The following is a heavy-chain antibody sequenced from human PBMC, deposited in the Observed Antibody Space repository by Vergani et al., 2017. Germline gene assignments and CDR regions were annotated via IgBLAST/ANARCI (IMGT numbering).Heavy chain of an antibody. V-gene: IGHV3-21*01. D-gene: IGHD3-22*01. CDR2: ISSSSSYI. Sequence: EVQLVESGGGLIQPGGSLRLSCAASGFTFSSYSMNWVRQAPGKGLEWVSSISSSSSYIYYADSVKGRFTISRDNAKNSLYLQMNSLRAEDTAVYYCARDYYYYDSSGYGKPFDYWGQGTLVTVSS. CDR1: GFTFSSYS. J-gene: IGHJ4*02. CDR3: ARDYYYYDSSGYGKPFDY.